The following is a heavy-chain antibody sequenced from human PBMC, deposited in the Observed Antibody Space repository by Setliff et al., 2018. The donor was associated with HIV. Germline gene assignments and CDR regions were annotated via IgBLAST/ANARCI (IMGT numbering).Heavy chain of an antibody. D-gene: IGHD2-15*01. CDR1: GYSFSPNG. Sequence: ASVKVSCKASGYSFSPNGISWVRQAPGQGLEWMGWISAYNGNTNYAQKFQGRVTMTTDTSTSTASMELRSLTSDDTAVYYCARDPPVVVRHLFDLWGQGTLVTVSS. CDR3: ARDPPVVVRHLFDL. J-gene: IGHJ4*02. V-gene: IGHV1-18*01. CDR2: ISAYNGNT.